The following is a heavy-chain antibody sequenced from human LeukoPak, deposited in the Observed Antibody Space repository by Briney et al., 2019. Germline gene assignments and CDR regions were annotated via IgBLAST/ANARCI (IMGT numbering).Heavy chain of an antibody. Sequence: GGSLRLSCVASGFTFDDYAMHWVRQAPGKGLEWVSAISGSGGSTYYADSVKGRFTISRDNSKNTLYLQMNSLRAEDTAVYYCAKGAYSDPYYYFDYWGQGTLVTVSS. V-gene: IGHV3-23*01. CDR1: GFTFDDYA. CDR3: AKGAYSDPYYYFDY. CDR2: ISGSGGST. J-gene: IGHJ4*02. D-gene: IGHD3-16*01.